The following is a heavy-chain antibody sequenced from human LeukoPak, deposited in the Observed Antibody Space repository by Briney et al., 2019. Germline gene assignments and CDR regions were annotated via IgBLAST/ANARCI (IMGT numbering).Heavy chain of an antibody. J-gene: IGHJ4*02. CDR3: AKDARRTSGWYFFDY. CDR2: ISSTSSPI. D-gene: IGHD6-19*01. Sequence: GGSLRLSCAASGFTFNSYSMNWVRQAPGKGLEWVSYISSTSSPIYYADSVKGRFTISRDNSKNTLFLQMNSLRAEDTAVYYCAKDARRTSGWYFFDYWGQGTLVTVSS. CDR1: GFTFNSYS. V-gene: IGHV3-48*01.